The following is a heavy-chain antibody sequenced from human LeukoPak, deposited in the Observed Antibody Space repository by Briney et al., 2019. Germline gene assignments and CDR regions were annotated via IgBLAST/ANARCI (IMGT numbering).Heavy chain of an antibody. CDR1: GFTFSSYG. CDR2: IRYDGSSK. CDR3: AKLGYCSSTSCPDY. J-gene: IGHJ4*02. D-gene: IGHD2-2*01. V-gene: IGHV3-30*02. Sequence: GGSLRLSCAASGFTFSSYGMHWVRQAPGKGLEWVAFIRYDGSSKYYADSVKGRFTISRDNSKNTLYLQMNSLRAEDTAVYYCAKLGYCSSTSCPDYWGQGTLVTVSS.